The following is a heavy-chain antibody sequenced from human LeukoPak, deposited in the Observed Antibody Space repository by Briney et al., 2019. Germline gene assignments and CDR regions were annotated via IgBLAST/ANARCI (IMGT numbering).Heavy chain of an antibody. CDR1: GFTFSSYA. Sequence: GGSLRLSCAASGFTFSSYAMSWVRQAPGKGLEWVSAISGSGGSTYHADSVKGRFTISRDNSKNTLYLQMNSLRAEDTAVYYCAKDPRIVGASYWGQGTLVTVSS. D-gene: IGHD1-26*01. CDR2: ISGSGGST. CDR3: AKDPRIVGASY. V-gene: IGHV3-23*01. J-gene: IGHJ4*02.